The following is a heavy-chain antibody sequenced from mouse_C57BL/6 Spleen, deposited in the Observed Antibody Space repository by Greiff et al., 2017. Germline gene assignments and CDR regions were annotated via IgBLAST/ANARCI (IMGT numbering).Heavy chain of an antibody. D-gene: IGHD2-2*01. V-gene: IGHV3-6*01. CDR3: AREDGYDDGYYFDY. Sequence: ESGPGLVKPSQSLSLTCSVTGYSITSGYYWNWIRQFPGNKLEWMGYISYDGSNNYNPSLKNRISITRDTSKNQFFLKLNSVTTEDTATYYCAREDGYDDGYYFDYWGQGTTLTVSS. J-gene: IGHJ2*01. CDR2: ISYDGSN. CDR1: GYSITSGYY.